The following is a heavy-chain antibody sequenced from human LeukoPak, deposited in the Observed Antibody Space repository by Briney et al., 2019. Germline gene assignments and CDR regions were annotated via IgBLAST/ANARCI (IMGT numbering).Heavy chain of an antibody. D-gene: IGHD1-26*01. Sequence: GGSLRLSCAASGFTFSSYGMHWVRQAPGKGLEWVAFIRYDGSNKYYADSVKGRFTISRDNSKNTLYLQMNSLRAEDTAVYYCAKVPWELLRAAYRYYYYYMDVWAREPWSPSP. CDR3: AKVPWELLRAAYRYYYYYMDV. CDR1: GFTFSSYG. V-gene: IGHV3-30*02. CDR2: IRYDGSNK. J-gene: IGHJ6*03.